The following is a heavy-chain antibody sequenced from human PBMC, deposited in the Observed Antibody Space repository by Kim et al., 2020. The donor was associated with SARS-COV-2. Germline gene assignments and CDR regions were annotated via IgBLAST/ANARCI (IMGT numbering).Heavy chain of an antibody. CDR3: AKGYGNSVSPFDY. V-gene: IGHV3-23*01. CDR1: GFTFGSYS. CDR2: ISGSADVT. J-gene: IGHJ4*02. D-gene: IGHD3-16*01. Sequence: GGSLRLSCAASGFTFGSYSMSWVRQAPGKGPEWVSAISGSADVTNYADSVKGRFTISRDNSKNALYLQMTGLRADDTAVYYCAKGYGNSVSPFDYWGQGT.